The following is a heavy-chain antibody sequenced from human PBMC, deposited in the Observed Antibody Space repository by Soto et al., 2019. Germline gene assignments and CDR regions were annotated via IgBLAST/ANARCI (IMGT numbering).Heavy chain of an antibody. D-gene: IGHD2-8*01. J-gene: IGHJ4*02. CDR3: ARKAYCTNGVCYPPLN. CDR1: SGSISSTIYS. V-gene: IGHV4-39*07. CDR2: IFYSGST. Sequence: PSETLSLTCTVSSGSISSTIYSWDWIRQPPGKGLEWIGSIFYSGSTYYNPSLKSRVTISVDKSKNQFSLKLSSVTAADTAVYYCARKAYCTNGVCYPPLNWGQGTLVTVSS.